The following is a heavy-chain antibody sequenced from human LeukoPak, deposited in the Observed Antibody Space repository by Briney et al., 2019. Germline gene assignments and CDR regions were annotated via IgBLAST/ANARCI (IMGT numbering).Heavy chain of an antibody. CDR2: IYHSGST. CDR3: ARHVNGCSGGTCQYYYYYYLDV. J-gene: IGHJ6*03. Sequence: SETLSLTCTVSGGSIRRADYYWGWIRQSPGKGLEWVASIYHSGSTYYNPSLQSRVTKSVDPSKNQFSLRLTSVTAADTAVYYCARHVNGCSGGTCQYYYYYYLDVWGKGTTVTVSS. CDR1: GGSIRRADYY. V-gene: IGHV4-39*01. D-gene: IGHD2-15*01.